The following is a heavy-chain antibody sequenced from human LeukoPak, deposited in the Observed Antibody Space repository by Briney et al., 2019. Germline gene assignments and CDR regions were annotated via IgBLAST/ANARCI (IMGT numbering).Heavy chain of an antibody. CDR3: ATRIPNSGYDAGFGY. Sequence: GGSLRLSCAASGFTFSSYSMNWVREARGRGREGVSKITSSSSTAFYADSVGARFTISRDNAKNSLYLQMKSLRAEDTAVYYCATRIPNSGYDAGFGYWGQGTLVTVSS. CDR2: ITSSSSTA. V-gene: IGHV3-48*04. CDR1: GFTFSSYS. J-gene: IGHJ4*02. D-gene: IGHD5-12*01.